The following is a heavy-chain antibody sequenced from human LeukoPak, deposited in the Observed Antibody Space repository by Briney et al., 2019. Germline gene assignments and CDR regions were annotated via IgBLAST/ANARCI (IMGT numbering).Heavy chain of an antibody. CDR1: GYTFATFW. J-gene: IGHJ4*02. Sequence: GESPKISCEASGYTFATFWIGGVRQMPGKGLEWVGIIFPPDSNTKYSPCFQDPVPTSAATPITTAYLHWSRLTASDPAISYCVRPALYPGKFSFDFWGQGTLVTVSS. D-gene: IGHD2/OR15-2a*01. V-gene: IGHV5-51*01. CDR2: IFPPDSNT. CDR3: VRPALYPGKFSFDF.